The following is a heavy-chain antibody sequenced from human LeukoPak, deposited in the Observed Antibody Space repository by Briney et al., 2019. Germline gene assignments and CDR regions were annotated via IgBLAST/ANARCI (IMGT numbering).Heavy chain of an antibody. CDR1: GFTFSSYA. V-gene: IGHV3-30*01. CDR2: ISYDGSNK. CDR3: AKDKVGATTYYFDY. D-gene: IGHD1-26*01. J-gene: IGHJ4*02. Sequence: GRSLRLSCAASGFTFSSYAMHWVRQAPGKGLEWVAVISYDGSNKYYADSVKGRFTISRDNSKNTLYLQMNSLRAEDTALYYCAKDKVGATTYYFDYWGQGTLVTVSS.